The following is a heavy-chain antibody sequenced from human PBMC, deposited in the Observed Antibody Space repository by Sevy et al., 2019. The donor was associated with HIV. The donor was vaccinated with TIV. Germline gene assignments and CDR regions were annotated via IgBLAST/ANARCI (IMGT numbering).Heavy chain of an antibody. J-gene: IGHJ4*02. Sequence: GGSLRLSCAASGFSFSSYGMHWVRQAPGKGLEWMSYIQYDGSNKDYADSVKGRFTISRDNSKNTLYLQMNSRRVEDTVVFYCGKEGGGEGGDHWGQGTLVTVSS. CDR1: GFSFSSYG. D-gene: IGHD2-21*01. CDR3: GKEGGGEGGDH. CDR2: IQYDGSNK. V-gene: IGHV3-30*02.